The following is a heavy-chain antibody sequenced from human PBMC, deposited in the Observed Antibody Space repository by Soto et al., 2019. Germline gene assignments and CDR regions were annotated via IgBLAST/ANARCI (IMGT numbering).Heavy chain of an antibody. CDR1: GGTFSSYA. Sequence: SVKVSCKASGGTFSSYAISWVRQAPGQGLEWMGGIIPIFGTANYAQKFQGRVTITADESTSTAYMELSSLRSEDTAVYYCARVEGRYQPPWLYGMDVWGQGTTVTVSS. D-gene: IGHD2-2*01. CDR3: ARVEGRYQPPWLYGMDV. CDR2: IIPIFGTA. V-gene: IGHV1-69*13. J-gene: IGHJ6*02.